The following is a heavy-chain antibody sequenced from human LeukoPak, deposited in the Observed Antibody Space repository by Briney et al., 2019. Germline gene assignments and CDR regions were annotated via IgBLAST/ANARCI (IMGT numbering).Heavy chain of an antibody. CDR1: GGSFSGYY. CDR2: INHSGST. V-gene: IGHV4-34*01. CDR3: ARGSSKDYVWGSYRNIYAFDI. D-gene: IGHD3-16*02. Sequence: SETLSLTCAVYGGSFSGYYWSWIRQPPGKGLEWIGEINHSGSTNYNPSLKSRVTISVDTSKNQFSLKLSSVTAADTAAYYCARGSSKDYVWGSYRNIYAFDIWGQGTMVTVSS. J-gene: IGHJ3*02.